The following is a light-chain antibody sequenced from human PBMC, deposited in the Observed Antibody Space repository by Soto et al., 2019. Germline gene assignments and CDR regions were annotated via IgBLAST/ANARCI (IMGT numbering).Light chain of an antibody. CDR1: QAIANY. CDR2: AAS. Sequence: IQMTQSPSSLSASVGDSVTITCWASQAIANYLAWYQQKPGKAPKLLLYAASTLHSGVPSRFSGSGSGTDFTLTIRGLRPEDAATYYCQKYDRAPLSFGPGTTVDIK. CDR3: QKYDRAPLS. V-gene: IGKV1-27*01. J-gene: IGKJ3*01.